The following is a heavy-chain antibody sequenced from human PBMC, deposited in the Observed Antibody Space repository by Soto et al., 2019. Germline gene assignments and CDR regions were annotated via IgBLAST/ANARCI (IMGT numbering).Heavy chain of an antibody. CDR2: ISYDGSNA. Sequence: QVHLLESGGSVVEAGKSLRLSCAASGFIFSSFGMHWVRQAPGKGLEWVALISYDGSNAEYADPVKGRFPISRDSSMNMLSLQMNSLRFDDTAMYYCVRDSGIASLDFWGRGTLVTVSS. J-gene: IGHJ4*02. D-gene: IGHD3-10*01. CDR1: GFIFSSFG. CDR3: VRDSGIASLDF. V-gene: IGHV3-30*03.